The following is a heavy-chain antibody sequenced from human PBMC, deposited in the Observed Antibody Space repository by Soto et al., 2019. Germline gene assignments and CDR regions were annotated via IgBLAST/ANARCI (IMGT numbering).Heavy chain of an antibody. V-gene: IGHV1-3*05. CDR1: GYTFTGYA. CDR3: ARAVAVAAEFDY. J-gene: IGHJ4*02. Sequence: QVQLVQSGAEEKKPGASVKVSCKASGYTFTGYAMHWVRQAPGQRLEWMGWINAGNGNTKYSQKFQGRVTITRDTSESTAYMELSSLRSEDTAVYYCARAVAVAAEFDYWGQGTLVTVSS. D-gene: IGHD6-19*01. CDR2: INAGNGNT.